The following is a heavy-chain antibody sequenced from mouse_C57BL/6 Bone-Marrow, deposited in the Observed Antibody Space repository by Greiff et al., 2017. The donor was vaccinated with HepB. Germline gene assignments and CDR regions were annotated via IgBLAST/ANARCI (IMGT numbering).Heavy chain of an antibody. Sequence: EVNVVESGGGLVKPGGSLKLSCAASGFTFSSYAMSWVRQTPEKRLEWVATISDGGSYTYYPDNVKGRFTISRDNAKNNLYLQMSHLKSEDTAMYYCARVVITTVVAPDYWGQGTTLTVSS. CDR1: GFTFSSYA. CDR3: ARVVITTVVAPDY. J-gene: IGHJ2*01. CDR2: ISDGGSYT. V-gene: IGHV5-4*03. D-gene: IGHD1-1*01.